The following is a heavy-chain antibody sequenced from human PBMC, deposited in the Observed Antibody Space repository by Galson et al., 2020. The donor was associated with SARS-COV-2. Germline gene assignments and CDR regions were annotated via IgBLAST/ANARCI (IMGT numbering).Heavy chain of an antibody. J-gene: IGHJ6*02. CDR3: ARDRRVYANYGSGSYYTYYYGMDV. CDR1: GFTFSSYD. D-gene: IGHD3-10*01. CDR2: IGTAGDT. Sequence: GGSLRLSCAASGFTFSSYDMHWVRQATGKGLEWVSAIGTAGDTYYPGSVKGRFTISRENAKNSLYLQMNSLRAGDTAVYYCARDRRVYANYGSGSYYTYYYGMDVWGQGTTVTVSS. V-gene: IGHV3-13*01.